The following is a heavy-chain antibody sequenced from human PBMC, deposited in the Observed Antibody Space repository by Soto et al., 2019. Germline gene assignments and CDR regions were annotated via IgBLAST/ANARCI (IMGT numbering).Heavy chain of an antibody. CDR1: GGSISSSSYY. CDR3: AREGQTVTIFGVVTYGPDY. CDR2: IYYSGST. Sequence: NPSETLSLNCTVSGGSISSSSYYWGWIRQTPGKGLEWIGSIYYSGSTYYNPSLKRRVTISVDTSKNQFSLKLSSVTAADTAVYYCAREGQTVTIFGVVTYGPDYWGQGTLVTSPQ. V-gene: IGHV4-39*02. D-gene: IGHD3-3*01. J-gene: IGHJ4*02.